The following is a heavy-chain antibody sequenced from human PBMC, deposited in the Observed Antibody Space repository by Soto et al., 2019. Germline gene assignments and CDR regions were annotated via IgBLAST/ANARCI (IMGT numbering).Heavy chain of an antibody. CDR3: ARANTAAAGVLYL. V-gene: IGHV4-61*01. Sequence: PSETLSLTCTVSGASVSSDSFYWSWIRQAPGKGLEWIGYIYYRTKTRFNPSLDSRVAISVDTSKNQFSLMLASVTTADTAVYYCARANTAAAGVLYLWGQGTLVTVSS. CDR2: IYYRTKT. CDR1: GASVSSDSFY. J-gene: IGHJ4*02. D-gene: IGHD6-13*01.